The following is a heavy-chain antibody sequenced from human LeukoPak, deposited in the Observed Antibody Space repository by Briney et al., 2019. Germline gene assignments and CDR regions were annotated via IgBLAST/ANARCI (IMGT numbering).Heavy chain of an antibody. J-gene: IGHJ4*02. CDR1: GFTFSSYA. Sequence: GGSLRLSCAASGFTFSSYAMSWVRQAPGKGLALVSAISGSGGGTYYADSVKGRFTISRDNSKNTLYLQMNSLRAEDTAVYYCAKTVVRGVIKYYFDYWGQGSLVSVSS. CDR3: AKTVVRGVIKYYFDY. V-gene: IGHV3-23*01. CDR2: ISGSGGGT. D-gene: IGHD3-10*01.